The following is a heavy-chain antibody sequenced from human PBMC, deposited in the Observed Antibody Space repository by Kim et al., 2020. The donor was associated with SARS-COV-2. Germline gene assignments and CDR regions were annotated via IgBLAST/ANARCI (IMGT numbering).Heavy chain of an antibody. CDR3: ARGDCSGGSCYSGQAYYYYGMDV. CDR2: ISYDGSNK. CDR1: GFTFSSYA. D-gene: IGHD2-15*01. J-gene: IGHJ6*02. V-gene: IGHV3-30*04. Sequence: GGSLRLSCAASGFTFSSYAMHWVRQAPGKGLEWVAVISYDGSNKYYVDSVKGRFTISRDNSKNTLYLQMNSLRAEDTAVYYCARGDCSGGSCYSGQAYYYYGMDVWGQGTTVTVSS.